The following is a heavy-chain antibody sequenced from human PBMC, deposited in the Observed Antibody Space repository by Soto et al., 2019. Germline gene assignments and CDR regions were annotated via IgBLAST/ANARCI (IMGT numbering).Heavy chain of an antibody. CDR3: ARHTGGDYYYYGMDV. Sequence: GESLKLSFKGSGYSFTSYWISWVRQMPGKGLEWMGRIDPSDSYTNYSPSFQGHVTISADKSISTAYLQWSSLKASDTAMYYCARHTGGDYYYYGMDVWGQGTTVTVYS. J-gene: IGHJ6*02. D-gene: IGHD5-18*01. CDR2: IDPSDSYT. CDR1: GYSFTSYW. V-gene: IGHV5-10-1*01.